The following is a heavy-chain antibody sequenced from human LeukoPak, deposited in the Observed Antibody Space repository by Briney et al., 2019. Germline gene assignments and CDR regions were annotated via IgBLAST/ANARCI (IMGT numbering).Heavy chain of an antibody. CDR3: ARVQAALVAASDY. D-gene: IGHD2-15*01. CDR1: GFTFSSYW. J-gene: IGHJ4*02. Sequence: PGGSLRLSCAASGFTFSSYWMSWVRQAPGKGLEWVANIKQDGSEKYYVDSVKGRFTISRDNAKNSLYLQMNSLRAEDTAVYYCARVQAALVAASDYWGQGTLVTVSS. CDR2: IKQDGSEK. V-gene: IGHV3-7*01.